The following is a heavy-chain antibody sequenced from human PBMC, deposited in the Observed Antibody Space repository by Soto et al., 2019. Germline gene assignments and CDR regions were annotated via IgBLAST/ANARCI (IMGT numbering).Heavy chain of an antibody. CDR1: GFTFRSYA. J-gene: IGHJ4*02. V-gene: IGHV3-23*01. CDR2: ISGSGGST. D-gene: IGHD7-27*01. Sequence: VQLLESGGGLVQPGGSLRLSCAASGFTFRSYAMSWVRQAPGKGLEWVSGIGGSGEWVSVISGSGGSTYYADSVKGRFTIFRDNSKNTLYLQMNSLRVEDTAVYYCVKGGWGCHFDYWGQGTLVTVSS. CDR3: VKGGWGCHFDY.